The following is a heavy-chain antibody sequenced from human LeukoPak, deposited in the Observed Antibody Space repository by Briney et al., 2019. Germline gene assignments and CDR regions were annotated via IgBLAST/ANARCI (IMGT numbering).Heavy chain of an antibody. CDR3: AKGTLPSGTTDY. D-gene: IGHD1-1*01. V-gene: IGHV3-7*03. J-gene: IGHJ4*02. Sequence: GGSLRLSCVASGFAFSSYWMNWVRQAPGKGLEWVANIKQDGSEKYYVDSVKGRFTISRDNSKNTLYLQMNSLRAEDTAVYYCAKGTLPSGTTDYWGQGTLVTVSS. CDR1: GFAFSSYW. CDR2: IKQDGSEK.